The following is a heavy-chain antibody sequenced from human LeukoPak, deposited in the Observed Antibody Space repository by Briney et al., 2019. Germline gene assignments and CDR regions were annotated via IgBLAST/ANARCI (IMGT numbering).Heavy chain of an antibody. CDR2: IYYSGST. J-gene: IGHJ4*02. CDR1: DGSISSGDYY. D-gene: IGHD5-12*01. V-gene: IGHV4-30-4*08. CDR3: ARRGGYSGYDFPYYFDY. Sequence: SETLSLTCTVSDGSISSGDYYWSWIRQPPGKGLEWIGYIYYSGSTYYNVSLKSRVTISVDTSKKQFSLKLSSVTAADTAVYYCARRGGYSGYDFPYYFDYWGQGTLVTVSS.